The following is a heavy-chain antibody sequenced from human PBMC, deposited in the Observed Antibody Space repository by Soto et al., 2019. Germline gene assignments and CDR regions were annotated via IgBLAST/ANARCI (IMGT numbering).Heavy chain of an antibody. J-gene: IGHJ4*02. D-gene: IGHD3-22*01. CDR1: GYTFTSYG. CDR3: ARDKETYPMNY. CDR2: ISAYNGNT. Sequence: ASVKVSCKASGYTFTSYGISWLRQAPGQGLEWMGWISAYNGNTNYAQKLQGRVTMTTDTSTSTAYMELRSLRFDDTAVYYCARDKETYPMNYWGQGTLVTVSS. V-gene: IGHV1-18*01.